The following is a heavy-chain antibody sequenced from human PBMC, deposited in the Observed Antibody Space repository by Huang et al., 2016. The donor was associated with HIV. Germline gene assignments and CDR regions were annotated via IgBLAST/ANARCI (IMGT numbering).Heavy chain of an antibody. CDR2: LYPGDSDK. D-gene: IGHD3-10*01. CDR3: ARQGLWLPPTDPFDY. V-gene: IGHV5-51*01. J-gene: IGHJ4*02. CDR1: GYNFDSYW. Sequence: EVHLVQSGAEVKEPGESLKISCQASGYNFDSYWLGWVRRMPGKGLEWRGCLYPGDSDKGYDPSCQGPGTISADQSINTAYRQWSSLKASDTAIYFCARQGLWLPPTDPFDYWGQGTPVTVSA.